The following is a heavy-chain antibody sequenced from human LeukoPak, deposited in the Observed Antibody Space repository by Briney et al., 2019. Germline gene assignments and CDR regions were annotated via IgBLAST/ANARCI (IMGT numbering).Heavy chain of an antibody. D-gene: IGHD3-10*01. V-gene: IGHV3-7*01. Sequence: GGSLRLSCVASGFSFDSYWMNWVRQAPGRGLEWVANINHDATEKYYVDSVKGRFTISRDNAKNSLYLQLNSLRVDDTAVYYCARVTGSGKNDYWGQGTLVTVSS. CDR3: ARVTGSGKNDY. J-gene: IGHJ4*02. CDR1: GFSFDSYW. CDR2: INHDATEK.